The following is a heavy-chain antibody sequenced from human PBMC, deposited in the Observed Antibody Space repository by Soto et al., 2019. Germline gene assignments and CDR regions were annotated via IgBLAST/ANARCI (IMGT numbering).Heavy chain of an antibody. CDR2: ISSSGNT. D-gene: IGHD3-22*01. J-gene: IGHJ4*02. CDR3: ARAPMVLTRSYFDS. CDR1: DGSISNFH. V-gene: IGHV4-59*01. Sequence: PSETLSLTCTVSDGSISNFHWSWIRQPPGKGLEWIGYISSSGNTNYNPSLKSRVSISVDTSKNQFSLNLTSVTAADTAVYYCARAPMVLTRSYFDSWGQGTPVTVSS.